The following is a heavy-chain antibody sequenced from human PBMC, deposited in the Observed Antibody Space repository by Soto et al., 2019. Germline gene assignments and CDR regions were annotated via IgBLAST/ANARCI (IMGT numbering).Heavy chain of an antibody. CDR1: GYTFTSYA. CDR3: ATDQGPYYDSSGPIFDLDAFDI. CDR2: INAGNGNT. V-gene: IGHV1-3*01. Sequence: ASVKVSCKASGYTFTSYAMHWVRQVPGQRLEWMGWINAGNGNTKYSQKFQGRVTITRDTSASTAYMELSSLRSEDTAVYYCATDQGPYYDSSGPIFDLDAFDIWGQ. D-gene: IGHD3-22*01. J-gene: IGHJ3*02.